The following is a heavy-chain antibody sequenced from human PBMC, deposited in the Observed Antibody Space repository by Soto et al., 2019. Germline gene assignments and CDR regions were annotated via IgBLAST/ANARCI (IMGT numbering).Heavy chain of an antibody. Sequence: SETLSLTCSVSGDSISSADYFWTWIRQSPGKGLEWIGEIYHSGSTNYNPSLKSRVTISVDKSKNQFSLKLSSVTAADTAVYYCARLPYYYGSGSYYNGDAFDIWGQGTMVTVSS. J-gene: IGHJ3*02. CDR1: GDSISSADYF. V-gene: IGHV4-39*07. CDR2: IYHSGST. D-gene: IGHD3-10*01. CDR3: ARLPYYYGSGSYYNGDAFDI.